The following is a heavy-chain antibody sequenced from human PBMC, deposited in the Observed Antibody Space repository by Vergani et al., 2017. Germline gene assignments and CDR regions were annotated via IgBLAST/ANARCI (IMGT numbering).Heavy chain of an antibody. CDR1: GGTFSSYT. D-gene: IGHD3-3*01. J-gene: IGHJ6*02. V-gene: IGHV1-69*08. CDR3: ARDNRDYDFWSGYYTGDGMDV. CDR2: IIPILGIA. Sequence: QVHLVQSGAEVKKPGSSVKVSCKASGGTFSSYTISWVRQAPGQGLEWMGRIIPILGIANYAQKFQGRVTITADKSTSTAYMELSSLRSEDTAVYYCARDNRDYDFWSGYYTGDGMDVWGQGTTVTVSS.